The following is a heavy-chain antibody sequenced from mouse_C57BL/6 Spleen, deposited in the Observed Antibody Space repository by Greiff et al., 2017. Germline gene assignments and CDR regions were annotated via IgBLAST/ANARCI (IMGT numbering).Heavy chain of an antibody. D-gene: IGHD4-1*01. J-gene: IGHJ3*01. CDR2: ISDGGSYT. V-gene: IGHV5-4*01. Sequence: EVQLVESGGGLVKPGGSLKLSCAASGFTFSSYAMSWVRQTPEKRLEWVATISDGGSYTYYPDNVKGRFTISRDNAKNNLYLQMSHLKSEDTAMYYCARVGLTGSWFAYWGQGTLVTVSA. CDR1: GFTFSSYA. CDR3: ARVGLTGSWFAY.